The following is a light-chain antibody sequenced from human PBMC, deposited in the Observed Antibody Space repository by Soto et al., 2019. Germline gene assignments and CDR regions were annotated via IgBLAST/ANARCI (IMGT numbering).Light chain of an antibody. J-gene: IGLJ1*01. Sequence: QSALTQPPSASGSPGQSVPISSTGTSRKVGGYNYVSWYQQHPGKAPKLMIYEVTKRPSGVPDRFSGSKSGNTASLTVSGLQAEDEADYYCSSYAGSNNLKVFGTGTKVTLL. V-gene: IGLV2-8*01. CDR2: EVT. CDR3: SSYAGSNNLKV. CDR1: SRKVGGYNY.